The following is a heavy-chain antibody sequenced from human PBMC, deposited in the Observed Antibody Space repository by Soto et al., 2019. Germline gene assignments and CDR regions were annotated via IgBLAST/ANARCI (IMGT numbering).Heavy chain of an antibody. Sequence: PSETLSLTCTVSGGSISSYYWSWIRQPPGKGLEWIGYIYYSGSTNYNPSLKSRVTISVDTSKNQFSLKLSSVTAADTAVYYCARFEYCGGDCYSAFDYWGQGTLVTVSS. V-gene: IGHV4-59*01. D-gene: IGHD2-21*02. J-gene: IGHJ4*02. CDR1: GGSISSYY. CDR3: ARFEYCGGDCYSAFDY. CDR2: IYYSGST.